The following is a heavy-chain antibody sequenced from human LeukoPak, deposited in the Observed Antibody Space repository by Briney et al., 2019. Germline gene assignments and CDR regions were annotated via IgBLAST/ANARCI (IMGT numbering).Heavy chain of an antibody. J-gene: IGHJ4*02. Sequence: SETLPLTCAVYGGSFSGYYWSWIRQPPGKGLEWIGYIYYSGSTNYNPSLKSRVTISVDTSKNQFSLKLSSVTAADTAVYYCARGTAMVRNFDYWGQGTLVTVSS. V-gene: IGHV4-59*01. CDR3: ARGTAMVRNFDY. D-gene: IGHD5-18*01. CDR1: GGSFSGYY. CDR2: IYYSGST.